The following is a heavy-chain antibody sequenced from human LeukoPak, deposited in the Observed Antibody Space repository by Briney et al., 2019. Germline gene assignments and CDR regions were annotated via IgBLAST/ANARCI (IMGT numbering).Heavy chain of an antibody. CDR3: ARATIFGVVIFSLDY. V-gene: IGHV1-2*02. CDR2: INPNSGGT. D-gene: IGHD3-3*01. Sequence: ASVKVSCKASGYTFTGYYMHWVRQAPGQGLEWMGWINPNSGGTNYAQKFQGRVTMTRDTSISTAYMELSRLRSDDTAVYYCARATIFGVVIFSLDYWGQGTLVTVSS. J-gene: IGHJ4*02. CDR1: GYTFTGYY.